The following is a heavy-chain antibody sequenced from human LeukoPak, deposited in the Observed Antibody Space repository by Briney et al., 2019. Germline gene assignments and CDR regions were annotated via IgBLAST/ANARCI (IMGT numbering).Heavy chain of an antibody. CDR2: ISGSGGST. Sequence: GGSLRLSCAASGLTFSSYAMSWVRQAPGKGLEWVSAISGSGGSTYYADSVKGRFTISRDNSKNTLYLQMNSLRAEDTAVYYCAKVGSSSWTHNWFDPWGQGTLVTVSS. J-gene: IGHJ5*02. CDR1: GLTFSSYA. V-gene: IGHV3-23*01. D-gene: IGHD6-13*01. CDR3: AKVGSSSWTHNWFDP.